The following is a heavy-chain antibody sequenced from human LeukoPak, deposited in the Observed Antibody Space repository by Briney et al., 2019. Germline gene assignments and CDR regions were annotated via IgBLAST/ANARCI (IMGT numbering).Heavy chain of an antibody. Sequence: GGSLRLSCAASGFTFSSYAMSWVRQAPGKGLEWVSGISGSGGSTYYADSVKGRFTISRDNSKNTLYLQMNSLRAEDTAVYYCAKDPFRLGAQLVGRYYYYYYMDVWGKGTTVTASS. J-gene: IGHJ6*03. CDR3: AKDPFRLGAQLVGRYYYYYYMDV. CDR2: ISGSGGST. CDR1: GFTFSSYA. D-gene: IGHD6-6*01. V-gene: IGHV3-23*01.